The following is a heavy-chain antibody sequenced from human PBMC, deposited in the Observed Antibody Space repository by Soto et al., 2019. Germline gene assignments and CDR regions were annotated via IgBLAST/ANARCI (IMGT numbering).Heavy chain of an antibody. CDR1: GDSGFSFSSYG. J-gene: IGHJ6*02. Sequence: QVHLVESGGGVVQPGGSLRLSCAASGDSGFSFSSYGIHWVCQAPGKGLEWVSVISYDGSNRHFADSVKGRFAVSRDDAMHTVYLQMNALRPEDTAVYYCAKDRMVRSYYYGMDVWGQGTTVTVSS. CDR2: ISYDGSNR. V-gene: IGHV3-30*18. D-gene: IGHD5-18*01. CDR3: AKDRMVRSYYYGMDV.